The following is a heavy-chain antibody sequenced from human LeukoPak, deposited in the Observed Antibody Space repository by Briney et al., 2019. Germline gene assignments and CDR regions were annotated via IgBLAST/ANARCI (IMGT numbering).Heavy chain of an antibody. CDR1: GYSISSGYY. D-gene: IGHD3-3*01. CDR3: ARQWADFWSGYYPVFDY. V-gene: IGHV4-38-2*01. CDR2: IYYSGST. Sequence: SETLSLTCAVSGYSISSGYYWGWIRQPPGKGLEWIGSIYYSGSTYYNPSLKSRATISVDTSKNQFSLKLSSVTAADTAVYYCARQWADFWSGYYPVFDYWGQGTLVTVSS. J-gene: IGHJ4*02.